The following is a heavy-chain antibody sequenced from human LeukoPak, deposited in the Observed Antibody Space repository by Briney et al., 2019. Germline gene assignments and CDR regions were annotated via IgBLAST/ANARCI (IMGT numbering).Heavy chain of an antibody. Sequence: GGSLRLSCEASGFSVRSNYMSWVRQAPGKGLEWVSVIYSDGSTDYADSVKGRFTVSRDNSQNTIFLQMNSLRVEDTAVYYCARDRRWLPIGSWYFDLWGRGTLVTVSS. CDR2: IYSDGST. CDR3: ARDRRWLPIGSWYFDL. V-gene: IGHV3-66*02. J-gene: IGHJ2*01. D-gene: IGHD5-24*01. CDR1: GFSVRSNY.